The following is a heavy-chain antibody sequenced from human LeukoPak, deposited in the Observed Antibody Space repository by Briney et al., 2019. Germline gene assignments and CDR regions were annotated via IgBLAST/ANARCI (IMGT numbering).Heavy chain of an antibody. CDR1: GFTLSNYG. D-gene: IGHD3-22*01. J-gene: IGHJ4*02. Sequence: GGSLRLSCAVSGFTLSNYGMSWVRQAPGKGLEGVAGISGSGGSTNYADSVKGRFTISRDNPKKTLYLQMNRIRSEYTHLYFCAKRRVVIRVILVGLHKEAYYFASWGQGALGIASS. V-gene: IGHV3-23*01. CDR3: AKRRVVIRVILVGLHKEAYYFAS. CDR2: ISGSGGST.